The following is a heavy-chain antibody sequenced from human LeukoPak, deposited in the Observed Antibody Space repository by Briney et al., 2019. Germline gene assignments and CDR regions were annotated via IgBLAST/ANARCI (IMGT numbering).Heavy chain of an antibody. D-gene: IGHD6-13*01. J-gene: IGHJ3*02. V-gene: IGHV3-7*01. CDR1: GFNFSTYW. Sequence: PGGSLRLSCAASGFNFSTYWMTWVRQAPGKGLEWVANIKEDGSEKYYVDSVKGRFTISRDNAKTSVFLQMNSLRAEDTAVYYCARDKGSRWSDAFDIWGQGTMVTVSS. CDR2: IKEDGSEK. CDR3: ARDKGSRWSDAFDI.